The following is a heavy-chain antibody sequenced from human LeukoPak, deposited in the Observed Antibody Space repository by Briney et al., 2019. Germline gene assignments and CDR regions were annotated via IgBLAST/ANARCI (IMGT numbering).Heavy chain of an antibody. J-gene: IGHJ4*02. Sequence: PGGSLRLSCAASGFTFNNAWMNWVRQAPGKGLEWVGRIKSKTDGGTTDYAAPVKGRFTISRDDSKNTLYLQMNSLKTEDTAVYYCTRSRSSRTAAAGYFDYWGQGTLVTVSS. CDR2: IKSKTDGGTT. CDR1: GFTFNNAW. CDR3: TRSRSSRTAAAGYFDY. D-gene: IGHD6-13*01. V-gene: IGHV3-15*07.